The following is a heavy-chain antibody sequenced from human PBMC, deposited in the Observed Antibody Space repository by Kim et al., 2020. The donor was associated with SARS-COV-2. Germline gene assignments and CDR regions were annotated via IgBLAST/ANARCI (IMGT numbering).Heavy chain of an antibody. V-gene: IGHV3-43*02. J-gene: IGHJ3*02. CDR2: ISGDGGST. CDR1: GFTFDDYA. CDR3: AKPWSVTMIVVPTGDAFDI. D-gene: IGHD3-22*01. Sequence: GGSLRLSCAASGFTFDDYAMHWVRQAPGKGLEWVSLISGDGGSTYYADSVKGRFTISRDNSKNSLYLQMNSLRTEDTALYYCAKPWSVTMIVVPTGDAFDIWGQGTMVTVSS.